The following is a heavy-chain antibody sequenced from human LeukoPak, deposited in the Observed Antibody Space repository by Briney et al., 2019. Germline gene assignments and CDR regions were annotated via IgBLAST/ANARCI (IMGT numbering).Heavy chain of an antibody. CDR2: IWYDGSNK. V-gene: IGHV3-33*01. J-gene: IGHJ4*02. Sequence: PGGSLRLSFAASGFTFSSYGMHWVRQAPGKGLEWVAVIWYDGSNKYYADSVKGRFTISRDNSKNTLYLQMNSLRAEDTAVYYCARVGLTYYFDYWGQGTLVTVSS. CDR1: GFTFSSYG. D-gene: IGHD3-16*01. CDR3: ARVGLTYYFDY.